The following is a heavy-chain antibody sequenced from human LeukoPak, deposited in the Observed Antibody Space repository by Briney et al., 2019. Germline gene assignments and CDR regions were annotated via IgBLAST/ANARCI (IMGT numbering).Heavy chain of an antibody. J-gene: IGHJ6*03. CDR3: ARDPNYYDSSGYYYMDV. Sequence: PSETLSLTCTVSGGSINNDHYYWSWIRQPPGKGLEWIGYIYYSGSTNYNPSLKSRVTISVDTSKNQFSLKLSSVTAADTAVYYCARDPNYYDSSGYYYMDVWGKGTTVTVSS. V-gene: IGHV4-61*01. CDR1: GGSINNDHYY. CDR2: IYYSGST. D-gene: IGHD3-22*01.